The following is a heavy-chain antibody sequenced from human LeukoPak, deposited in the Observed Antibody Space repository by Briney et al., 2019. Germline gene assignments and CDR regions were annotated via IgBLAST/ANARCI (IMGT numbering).Heavy chain of an antibody. D-gene: IGHD3-22*01. V-gene: IGHV4-34*01. Sequence: PSETLSLTCAVYGGSFSGYYWSWIRQPPGKGLEWIGEINHSGSTNYNPSLKSRVTISVDTSKNKFSLKMSSVTAADTAVYYCASWDSSGLDAFDIWGQGTMVTVSS. CDR2: INHSGST. CDR3: ASWDSSGLDAFDI. CDR1: GGSFSGYY. J-gene: IGHJ3*02.